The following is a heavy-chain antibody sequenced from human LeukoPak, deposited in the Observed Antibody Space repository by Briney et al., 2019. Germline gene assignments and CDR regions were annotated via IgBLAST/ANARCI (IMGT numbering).Heavy chain of an antibody. D-gene: IGHD3-22*01. CDR1: GFTVSSNY. V-gene: IGHV3-66*01. CDR2: IYSGGST. J-gene: IGHJ4*02. CDR3: ARESYYYDSSGYSYYFDY. Sequence: PGGSLRLSCAASGFTVSSNYMSWVRQAPGKGLEWASVIYSGGSTYYADSVKGRFTISRDNSKNTLYLQMNSLRAEDTAVYYCARESYYYDSSGYSYYFDYWGQGTLVTVSS.